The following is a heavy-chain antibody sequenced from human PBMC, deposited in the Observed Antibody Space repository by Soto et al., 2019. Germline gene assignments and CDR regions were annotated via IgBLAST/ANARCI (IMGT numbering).Heavy chain of an antibody. J-gene: IGHJ6*03. CDR1: GFTFSSYA. CDR3: ANIKNVLRFLEGVRTAGYMDV. CDR2: ISGSGGST. Sequence: GGSLRLSCAASGFTFSSYAMSWVRQAPGKGLEWVSAISGSGGSTYYADSVKGRFTISRDNSKNTLYLQMNSLRAEDTAVYYCANIKNVLRFLEGVRTAGYMDVWGKGTTVTVSS. D-gene: IGHD3-3*01. V-gene: IGHV3-23*01.